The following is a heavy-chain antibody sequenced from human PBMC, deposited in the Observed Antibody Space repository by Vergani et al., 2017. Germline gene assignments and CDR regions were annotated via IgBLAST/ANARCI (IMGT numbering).Heavy chain of an antibody. CDR2: ISYDGSNK. CDR3: AKDGDYYYYMDV. V-gene: IGHV3-30-3*01. J-gene: IGHJ6*03. D-gene: IGHD2-15*01. CDR1: GFTFSSYA. Sequence: QVQLVESGGGVVQPGRSLRLSCAASGFTFSSYAMHWVRQAPGKGLEWVAVISYDGSNKYYADSVKGRFTISRDNSKNTLYLQMNSLRAEDTALYYCAKDGDYYYYMDVWGKGTTVTVSS.